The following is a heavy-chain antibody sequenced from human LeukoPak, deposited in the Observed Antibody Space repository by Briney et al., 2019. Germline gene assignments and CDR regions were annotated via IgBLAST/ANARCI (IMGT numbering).Heavy chain of an antibody. Sequence: SETLSLTCTVSGDSFSSVTDYWAWIRQPPGTGLEWSASGDYSGSTYYNPSLKSRVTISVDTSKNQFSLKLSSVTAADTAVYYCARSSSGPRGPLYWGQGTLVTVSS. CDR2: GDYSGST. CDR1: GDSFSSVTDY. D-gene: IGHD3-10*01. CDR3: ARSSSGPRGPLY. V-gene: IGHV4-39*07. J-gene: IGHJ4*02.